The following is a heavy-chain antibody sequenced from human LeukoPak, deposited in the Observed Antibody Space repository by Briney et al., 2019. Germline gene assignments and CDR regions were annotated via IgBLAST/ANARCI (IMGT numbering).Heavy chain of an antibody. D-gene: IGHD3-10*01. CDR3: ARVSLPMVRGVTPRDAFDI. J-gene: IGHJ3*02. V-gene: IGHV4-31*03. CDR1: GGSISSGGYY. Sequence: EPSETLSLTCTVSGGSISSGGYYWSWIRQHPGKGLEWIGYIYYSGSTYYNPSLKSRVTISVDTSKNQFSLKLSSVTAADTAVYYCARVSLPMVRGVTPRDAFDIWGQGTMVTVSS. CDR2: IYYSGST.